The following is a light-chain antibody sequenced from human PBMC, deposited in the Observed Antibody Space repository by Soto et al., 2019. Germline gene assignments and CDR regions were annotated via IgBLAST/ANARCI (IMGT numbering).Light chain of an antibody. V-gene: IGLV2-18*01. CDR2: KIS. CDR1: SSDVDSYNR. Sequence: QSALTQPPSVSGSPGQSVTISCTGTSSDVDSYNRVSWYQQPPGTAPKLIIYKISNWPSGVPDRFSGSKSGNTASLTISGLQAEDEADYYCSLYTSSSTYVFGTGTKLTVL. J-gene: IGLJ1*01. CDR3: SLYTSSSTYV.